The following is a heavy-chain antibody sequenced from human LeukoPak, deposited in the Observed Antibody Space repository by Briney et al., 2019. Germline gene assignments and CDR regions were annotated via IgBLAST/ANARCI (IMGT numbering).Heavy chain of an antibody. Sequence: ASVKVSCKASGFTLTGYYMHWVRQDPRQGLQWMGWIKPNSGDTDYAQKFQGRVTMTRDTSISTVYMELSSLRSDDTAVYYCARADSVPAGDYHCWYMDVWGKGTTVTVSS. D-gene: IGHD2-2*01. CDR1: GFTLTGYY. CDR2: IKPNSGDT. J-gene: IGHJ6*03. CDR3: ARADSVPAGDYHCWYMDV. V-gene: IGHV1-2*02.